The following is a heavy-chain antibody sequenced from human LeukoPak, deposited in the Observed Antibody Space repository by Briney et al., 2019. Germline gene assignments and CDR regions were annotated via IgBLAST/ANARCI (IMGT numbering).Heavy chain of an antibody. Sequence: SETLSLSCTVSGGSISSYYWSWIRQPAGKGLEWIGRIYTSGSTNYNPSLKSRVTMSVDTSKNQLSLKLSSVTAADTAVYYCARDLHTYYDFWSGYQSGYFDYWGQGTLVTVSS. D-gene: IGHD3-3*01. CDR1: GGSISSYY. CDR2: IYTSGST. V-gene: IGHV4-4*07. CDR3: ARDLHTYYDFWSGYQSGYFDY. J-gene: IGHJ4*02.